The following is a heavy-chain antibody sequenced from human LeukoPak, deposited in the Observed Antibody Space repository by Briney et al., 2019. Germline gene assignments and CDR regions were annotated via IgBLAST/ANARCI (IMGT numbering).Heavy chain of an antibody. CDR1: GFSPCDYH. J-gene: IGHJ4*02. V-gene: IGHV3-11*03. Sequence: GGSLRLSRAASGFSPCDYHMSSIRQAPGEGLERVLYTSSSSSYRDSADSVKGRFIISRDNSRNSLYLQMNSLRAEDTAVYYCARSGYSNVYFDYWGQGTLVTVSS. CDR3: ARSGYSNVYFDY. D-gene: IGHD5-18*01. CDR2: TSSSSSYR.